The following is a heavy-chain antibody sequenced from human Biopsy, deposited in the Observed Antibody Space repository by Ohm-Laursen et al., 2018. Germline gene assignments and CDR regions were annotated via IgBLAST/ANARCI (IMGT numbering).Heavy chain of an antibody. V-gene: IGHV1-2*05. Sequence: ASVKVSCNASGYDFLDFHIHWVRQVPGQGLEWIGHINPHTGVTKYAQKFLDRITMTGDTSISTAYMDLSRLTSADTGIYYCARPSGGVSTIGFDPWGQGTLVIVFS. CDR1: GYDFLDFH. J-gene: IGHJ5*02. CDR2: INPHTGVT. D-gene: IGHD5/OR15-5a*01. CDR3: ARPSGGVSTIGFDP.